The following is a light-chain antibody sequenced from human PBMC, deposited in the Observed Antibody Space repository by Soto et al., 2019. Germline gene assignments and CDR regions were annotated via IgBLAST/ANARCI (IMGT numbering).Light chain of an antibody. J-gene: IGKJ5*01. V-gene: IGKV4-1*01. CDR1: QSVLYSSNNKNY. CDR2: WAS. Sequence: DILMTQSPDSLALSLGERATINCKSSQSVLYSSNNKNYLAWYQQKPRQPPKLLIYWASTRESGVPDRFSGSGSGTDFTLTISSLQAEDVAVYYCQQYYSNSITFGQGTLLEIK. CDR3: QQYYSNSIT.